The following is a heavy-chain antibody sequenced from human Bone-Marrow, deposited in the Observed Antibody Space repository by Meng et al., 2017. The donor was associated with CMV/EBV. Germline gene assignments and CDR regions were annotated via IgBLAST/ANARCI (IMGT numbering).Heavy chain of an antibody. CDR1: GGSFSVYY. CDR3: VSRYSWELFDF. J-gene: IGHJ4*02. V-gene: IGHV4-34*01. D-gene: IGHD1-26*01. CDR2: INHIGGT. Sequence: SLTCAVYGGSFSVYYWSWIRQPPGKGLEWIEEINHIGGTKYNPSLKSRVTISVDTSKNQFSLKLTSVTAADTAVYYCVSRYSWELFDFWGQGTLVTVSS.